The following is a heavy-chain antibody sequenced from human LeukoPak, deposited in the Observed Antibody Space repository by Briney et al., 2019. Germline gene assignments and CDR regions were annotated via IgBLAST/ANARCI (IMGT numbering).Heavy chain of an antibody. CDR1: GFNFDDSA. CDR2: ISWNSVTI. CDR3: AEAVGYCTNGVCYKYFHH. D-gene: IGHD2-8*01. J-gene: IGHJ1*01. Sequence: PDRSLRLSCAASGFNFDDSAMHWVRQAPGKGLEWVSGISWNSVTIAYADSVKGRFTISRDNGKNFLYLQMNSLRADDTALYYCAEAVGYCTNGVCYKYFHHWGQGTLVTVSS. V-gene: IGHV3-9*01.